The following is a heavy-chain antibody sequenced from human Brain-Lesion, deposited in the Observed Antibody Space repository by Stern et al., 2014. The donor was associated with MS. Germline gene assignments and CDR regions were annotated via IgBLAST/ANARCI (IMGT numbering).Heavy chain of an antibody. D-gene: IGHD1-14*01. J-gene: IGHJ4*02. CDR1: GFTFDAYA. Sequence: VQLMQSGGDLVQPGRSLRLSCAAFGFTFDAYAMHWVRQAPGQGLEWVAGISWNSGTIGYADSGKGRFTTSRDNAYSSLYLQMNSLRPEDTALYYCARDITGSSAYFDYWGQGTLVTVSS. CDR3: ARDITGSSAYFDY. V-gene: IGHV3-9*01. CDR2: ISWNSGTI.